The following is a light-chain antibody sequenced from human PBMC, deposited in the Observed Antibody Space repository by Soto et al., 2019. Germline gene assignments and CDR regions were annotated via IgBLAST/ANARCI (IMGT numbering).Light chain of an antibody. CDR3: SSYSGTNNLLI. J-gene: IGLJ2*01. V-gene: IGLV2-8*01. CDR2: EVS. Sequence: QSALTQPPSASGSPGQSVTISCTGTSNDVGNYNYVSWYQQHPGKAPKVLISEVSKRPSGVPDRFSGSKSGNMASLTVSGLHAADEADYYCSSYSGTNNLLIFGGGTKLTVL. CDR1: SNDVGNYNY.